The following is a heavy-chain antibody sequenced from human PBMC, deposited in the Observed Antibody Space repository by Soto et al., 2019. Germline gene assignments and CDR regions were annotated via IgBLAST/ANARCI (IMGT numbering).Heavy chain of an antibody. CDR3: AKSRDAYNFYFYYGMDV. Sequence: GGSLRLSCAASGFTFSSYAMHWVRQAPGKGLEWVAVISYDGNNKYYADSVKGRFTISRDNSKNTLYLQMNSLTAEDTAVYFCAKSRDAYNFYFYYGMDVWGQGTAVTVSS. V-gene: IGHV3-30-3*02. J-gene: IGHJ6*02. CDR1: GFTFSSYA. CDR2: ISYDGNNK. D-gene: IGHD2-2*01.